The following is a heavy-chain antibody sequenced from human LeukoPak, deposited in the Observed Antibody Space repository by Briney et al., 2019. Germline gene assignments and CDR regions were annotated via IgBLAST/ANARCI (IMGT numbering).Heavy chain of an antibody. CDR1: GFTFSNYS. J-gene: IGHJ3*02. Sequence: GGSLRLSCAASGFTFSNYSMNWVRQAPGKGLEWVSYISSSSSTIYHADSVKGRFTISRDNAKNSLYLQMNSLRAEDTAVYYCARIKLMTPDAFDIWGQGTMVTVSS. V-gene: IGHV3-48*04. CDR2: ISSSSSTI. CDR3: ARIKLMTPDAFDI.